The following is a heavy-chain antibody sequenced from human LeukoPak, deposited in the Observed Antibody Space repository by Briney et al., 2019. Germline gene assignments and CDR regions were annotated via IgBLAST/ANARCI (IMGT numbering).Heavy chain of an antibody. CDR3: AAYQLPTRRYCFDP. J-gene: IGHJ5*02. Sequence: SETLSLTCTVSGGSISSYYWSWIRQPPGKGLEWIGYIYYSGSTNYNPPLKSRVTISVDTSKNQFSLKLTSVTAADTAVYYCAAYQLPTRRYCFDPWGQGTLVTVSS. CDR1: GGSISSYY. CDR2: IYYSGST. V-gene: IGHV4-59*01. D-gene: IGHD2-2*01.